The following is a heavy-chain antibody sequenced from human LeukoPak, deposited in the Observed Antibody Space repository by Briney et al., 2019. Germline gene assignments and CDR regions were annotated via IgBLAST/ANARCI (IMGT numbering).Heavy chain of an antibody. CDR3: AREDDSSGYGYYFDY. CDR1: GGSISSYY. J-gene: IGHJ4*02. D-gene: IGHD3-22*01. V-gene: IGHV4-4*07. CDR2: IYTSGST. Sequence: SETLSLTCTVSGGSISSYYCSWIRQPAGKGLEWIGRIYTSGSTNYNPSLKSRVTMSVDTSKNQFSLKLSSVTAADTAVYYCAREDDSSGYGYYFDYWGQGTLVTVSS.